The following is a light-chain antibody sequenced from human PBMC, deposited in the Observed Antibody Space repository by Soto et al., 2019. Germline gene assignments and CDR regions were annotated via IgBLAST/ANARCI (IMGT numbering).Light chain of an antibody. CDR2: DAS. Sequence: IQMTQSPSSLSASVGDRVTITCQASQDINIYLNWYQQKPGKAPKLLIYDASNLETGVPSRFSGSGSGTDFTLAISSLEPDDLASYYCQQYYGRPPFGQGTRLEIK. CDR3: QQYYGRPP. CDR1: QDINIY. J-gene: IGKJ5*01. V-gene: IGKV1-33*01.